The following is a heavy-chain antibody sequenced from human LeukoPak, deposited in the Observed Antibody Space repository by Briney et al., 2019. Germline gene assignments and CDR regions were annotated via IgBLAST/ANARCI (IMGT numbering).Heavy chain of an antibody. CDR2: ISSSSSYI. V-gene: IGHV3-21*01. CDR1: GFTFSSYS. D-gene: IGHD3-22*01. J-gene: IGHJ4*02. Sequence: GSLRLSCAASGFTFSSYSMNWVRQAPGKGLEWVSSISSSSSYIYYADSVKGRFTISRDNAKNSLYLQMNSLRAEDTAVYYCARVTYYYDSSGYFHFDYWGQGTLVTVSS. CDR3: ARVTYYYDSSGYFHFDY.